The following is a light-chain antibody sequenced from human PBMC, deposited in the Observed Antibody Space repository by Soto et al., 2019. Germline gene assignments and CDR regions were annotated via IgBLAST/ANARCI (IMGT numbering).Light chain of an antibody. V-gene: IGKV3-20*01. CDR2: DVS. Sequence: IVLTQSPGTLSLSPGESATLSCRASETVSARQLAWYQQKPGQAPRLLIYDVSSRATGIPDRFSGSGSGTDFTLTISRLEPEDFEMYYCQCYVQSLWTFAQGARVEIK. CDR3: QCYVQSLWT. J-gene: IGKJ1*01. CDR1: ETVSARQ.